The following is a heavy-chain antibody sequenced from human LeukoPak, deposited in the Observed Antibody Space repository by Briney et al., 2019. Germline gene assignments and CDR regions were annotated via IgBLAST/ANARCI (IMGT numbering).Heavy chain of an antibody. J-gene: IGHJ4*02. Sequence: APVKVSCKASGYTFTSYYMHWVRQAPGQGLEWMGIINPSGGSTSYAQKFQGRVTMTRDTSTSTVYMELSSLRSEDTAVYYCARDLPDYYDSSGYPPGDYWGQGTLVTVSS. CDR2: INPSGGST. CDR1: GYTFTSYY. CDR3: ARDLPDYYDSSGYPPGDY. D-gene: IGHD3-22*01. V-gene: IGHV1-46*01.